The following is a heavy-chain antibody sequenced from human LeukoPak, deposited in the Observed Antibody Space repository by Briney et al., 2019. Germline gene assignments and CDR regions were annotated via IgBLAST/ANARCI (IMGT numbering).Heavy chain of an antibody. CDR3: AKARDSNIWYPFDY. J-gene: IGHJ4*02. Sequence: PSETLSLTCTVSGGSICNNSWNWIRLPPGKGLEWIGYIYYTGSTHYNPSLKSRVTISLDTSKSQFSLKLTSVTAADTAVYYCAKARDSNIWYPFDYWGQGTLVTVSS. CDR2: IYYTGST. D-gene: IGHD6-13*01. V-gene: IGHV4-59*12. CDR1: GGSICNNS.